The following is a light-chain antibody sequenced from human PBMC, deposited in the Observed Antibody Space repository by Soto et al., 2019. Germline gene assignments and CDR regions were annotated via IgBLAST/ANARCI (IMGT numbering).Light chain of an antibody. CDR2: GAS. V-gene: IGKV3-20*01. CDR1: QSVSSSY. CDR3: QQYGSSALT. Sequence: EIELTQSPGTLSLSPGERASLSCRASQSVSSSYLAWYQQKPGQAPRLLIYGASSSATGIPDMFSGSGSGTDFTLTISRLEPEDFAVYYCQQYGSSALTFGGGTKVDLK. J-gene: IGKJ4*01.